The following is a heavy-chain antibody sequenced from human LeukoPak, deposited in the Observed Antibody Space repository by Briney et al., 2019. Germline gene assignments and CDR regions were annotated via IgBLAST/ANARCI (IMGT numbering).Heavy chain of an antibody. D-gene: IGHD2-2*01. Sequence: SETLSLXCTVSGGSISSYYWSWIRQPPGKGLEWIGYIYYSGSTNYNPSLKSRVTISVDTSKNQFSLKLSSVTAADTAVYYCARTRVYCSSTSCYPSHFDPWGQGTLVTVSS. V-gene: IGHV4-59*01. CDR3: ARTRVYCSSTSCYPSHFDP. J-gene: IGHJ5*02. CDR1: GGSISSYY. CDR2: IYYSGST.